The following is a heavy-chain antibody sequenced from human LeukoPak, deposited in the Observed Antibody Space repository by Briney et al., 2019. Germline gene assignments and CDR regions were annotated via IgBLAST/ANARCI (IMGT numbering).Heavy chain of an antibody. CDR2: IWYDGSNK. J-gene: IGHJ6*02. D-gene: IGHD2-15*01. CDR1: GFTFSSYG. CDR3: ARDHAHPIKRCSGGSCSLVYYYGMDV. Sequence: GGSLRLSCAASGFTFSSYGMHRVRQAPGKGLEWVAVIWYDGSNKYYADSVKGRFTISRDNSKNTLYLQMNSLRAEDTAVYYCARDHAHPIKRCSGGSCSLVYYYGMDVWGQGTTVTVSS. V-gene: IGHV3-33*01.